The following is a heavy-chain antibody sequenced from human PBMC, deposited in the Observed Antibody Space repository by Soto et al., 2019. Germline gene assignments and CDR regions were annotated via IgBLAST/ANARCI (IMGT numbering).Heavy chain of an antibody. CDR3: AREEDCSSTSCHKAYAFDI. Sequence: PSETLSLTCTVSGGSISGYYWSWIRQPPGKGLEWIGYIYYSGSTNYNPSLKSRVTISVDTSKNQFSLKLSSVTAADTAVYYCAREEDCSSTSCHKAYAFDIWGQGTMVTVSS. CDR1: GGSISGYY. J-gene: IGHJ3*02. V-gene: IGHV4-59*01. CDR2: IYYSGST. D-gene: IGHD2-2*02.